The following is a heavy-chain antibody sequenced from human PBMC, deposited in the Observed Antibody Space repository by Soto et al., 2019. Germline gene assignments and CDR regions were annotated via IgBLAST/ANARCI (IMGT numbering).Heavy chain of an antibody. J-gene: IGHJ4*01. Sequence: SETLSLTCTASGDSIRNYFLIWIRQPPGKGLEYFGYIFYSGSTNYNPYLKSRVAIAVHTSRNQFDLKLRAVIAADTAKYDCARLKRGYSYGSVIDFWCRGTVVTVSS. D-gene: IGHD5-18*01. CDR1: GDSIRNYF. V-gene: IGHV4-59*01. CDR3: ARLKRGYSYGSVIDF. CDR2: IFYSGST.